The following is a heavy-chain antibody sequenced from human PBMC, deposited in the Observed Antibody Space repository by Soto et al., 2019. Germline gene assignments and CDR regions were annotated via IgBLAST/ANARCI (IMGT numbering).Heavy chain of an antibody. J-gene: IGHJ5*02. CDR3: ANLPPTQESFDP. V-gene: IGHV1-2*06. Sequence: GASVKVSCKASGYTFTGYFIHWLRQAPAQGLEWMGRMNPNSGATNYAPKFQGRVSMTRDTSIRAAYVERTSRKSDDTAVYYCANLPPTQESFDPWGQGTLVTVSS. CDR2: MNPNSGAT. CDR1: GYTFTGYF.